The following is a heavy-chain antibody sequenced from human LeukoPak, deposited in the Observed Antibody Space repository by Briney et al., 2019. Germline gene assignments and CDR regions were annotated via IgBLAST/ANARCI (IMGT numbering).Heavy chain of an antibody. CDR1: GYTFTSYY. D-gene: IGHD6-19*01. V-gene: IGHV1-46*01. CDR3: ARASRWLVADYYYYYYMDV. CDR2: INPSGGST. J-gene: IGHJ6*03. Sequence: ASVKVSCKASGYTFTSYYMHWVRLAPGQGLEWMGIINPSGGSTSYAQKFQGRVTMTRDTSISTAYMELSRLRSDDTAVYYCARASRWLVADYYYYYYMDVWGKGTTVTISS.